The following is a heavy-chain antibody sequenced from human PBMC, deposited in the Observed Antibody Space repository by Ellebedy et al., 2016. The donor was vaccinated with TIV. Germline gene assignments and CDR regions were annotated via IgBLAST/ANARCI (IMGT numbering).Heavy chain of an antibody. CDR1: GFTFSNSG. CDR2: IWYDGSNK. Sequence: GESLKISCTASGFTFSNSGMHWVRQAPGKGLEWVAVIWYDGSNKYYADSVKGRFTISRDNSKNTLFLQMNSLRVEDTAVYYCTRELEAAGTWGLDYWGQGILVTVSS. V-gene: IGHV3-33*08. D-gene: IGHD6-13*01. J-gene: IGHJ4*02. CDR3: TRELEAAGTWGLDY.